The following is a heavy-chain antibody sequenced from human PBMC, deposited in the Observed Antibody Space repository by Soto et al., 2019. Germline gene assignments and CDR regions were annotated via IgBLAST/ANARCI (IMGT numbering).Heavy chain of an antibody. Sequence: EVQLVESGGGLVQPGGSLRLACVASGFNLESHWMHWVRQGPGKGLAWVSRVKSDGSRIRYGDFVRGRFTISRDNAKNTLFLQMDSLTADDTGVYYCVRDFRGAVAGSEFDHWGQGTLVTVSS. CDR1: GFNLESHW. CDR2: VKSDGSRI. D-gene: IGHD6-19*01. J-gene: IGHJ4*02. V-gene: IGHV3-74*01. CDR3: VRDFRGAVAGSEFDH.